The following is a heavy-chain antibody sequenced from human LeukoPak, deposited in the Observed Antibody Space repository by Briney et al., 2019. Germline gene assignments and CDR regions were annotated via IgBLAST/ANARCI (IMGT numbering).Heavy chain of an antibody. D-gene: IGHD6-13*01. Sequence: PSETLSLTCTVSGGSISTSSYYWGWVRQPPGKGLEWIGNIFYSGSTYYSPSLKSRVTISLDTSRNQFSLKLNSVTAADTAVYYCARAVTDYSSSWYGSGWFDPWGQGTLVTVSS. V-gene: IGHV4-39*07. CDR2: IFYSGST. CDR3: ARAVTDYSSSWYGSGWFDP. CDR1: GGSISTSSYY. J-gene: IGHJ5*02.